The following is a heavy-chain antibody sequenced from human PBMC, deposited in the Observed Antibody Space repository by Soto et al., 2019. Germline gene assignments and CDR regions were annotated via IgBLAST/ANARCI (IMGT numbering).Heavy chain of an antibody. J-gene: IGHJ4*02. CDR2: FYSSQRT. CDR1: GGSISDYY. V-gene: IGHV4-4*07. Sequence: PSETLSLTCTISGGSISDYYWTWIRQSAGRGLEWIGRFYSSQRTDYNPSLRNRVTFLLDTSKRQFSLTLTFVTAADTAVYYCARGSSFTSPGHRGQRALVTVS. D-gene: IGHD6-6*01. CDR3: ARGSSFTSPGH.